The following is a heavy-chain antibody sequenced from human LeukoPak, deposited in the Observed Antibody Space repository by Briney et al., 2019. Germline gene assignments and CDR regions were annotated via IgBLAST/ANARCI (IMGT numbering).Heavy chain of an antibody. V-gene: IGHV4-39*01. D-gene: IGHD3-22*01. J-gene: IGHJ5*02. CDR2: IYYSGST. CDR1: GGSISSSSYY. CDR3: ARHVRYYDSSGYRLYNWFDP. Sequence: SETLSLTCTVSGGSISSSSYYWGWIRQPPGKGLEWIGSIYYSGSTYYNPSLKSRVTISVDTSKNQFSLKLSSVTAADTAVYYCARHVRYYDSSGYRLYNWFDPWGQGTLVTVSS.